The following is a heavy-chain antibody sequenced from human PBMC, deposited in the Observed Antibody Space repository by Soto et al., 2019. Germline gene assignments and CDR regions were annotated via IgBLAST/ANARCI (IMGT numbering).Heavy chain of an antibody. V-gene: IGHV3-30*18. CDR1: GFTFSSYW. CDR2: VSYDGSKQ. D-gene: IGHD3-22*01. CDR3: AKDTYYHDSSGYYVFDC. J-gene: IGHJ4*02. Sequence: GSLRLSCAASGFTFSSYWMSWVRQAPGKGLEWVAGVSYDGSKQYYTDSVRGRFTISRDNSRNTLDLQMNSLRAEDTAVYYCAKDTYYHDSSGYYVFDCWGQGTLVTVSS.